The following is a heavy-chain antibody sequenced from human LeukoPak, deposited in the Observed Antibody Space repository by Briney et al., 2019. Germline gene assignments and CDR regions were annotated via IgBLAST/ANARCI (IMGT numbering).Heavy chain of an antibody. J-gene: IGHJ4*02. V-gene: IGHV1-2*02. CDR2: INPNNGGT. Sequence: GASVKVSCKAFGYTITGYYIHWVRQAPGQGLEWMGWINPNNGGTNSAQKFQGRVTMTRDTSIGTAYMELNRLTYDDTVVYYCGRDRHWNQGNFDYWGQGTLVTVSS. CDR1: GYTITGYY. D-gene: IGHD1-1*01. CDR3: GRDRHWNQGNFDY.